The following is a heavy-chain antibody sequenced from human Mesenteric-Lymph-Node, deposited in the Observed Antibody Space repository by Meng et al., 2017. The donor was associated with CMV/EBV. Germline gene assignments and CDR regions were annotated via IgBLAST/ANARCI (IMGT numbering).Heavy chain of an antibody. J-gene: IGHJ4*02. Sequence: TLSLTCAVSGGCLSGSSGCGGWVRQPPGRGIEWIGEIFHSGSTNYSPSLKSRVTMSVDKSKNQFSLKVSSVTAADTAVYYCARVDFGGWGQGTLVTVSS. CDR3: ARVDFGG. V-gene: IGHV4-4*02. CDR1: GGCLSGSSGC. CDR2: IFHSGST. D-gene: IGHD2-2*03.